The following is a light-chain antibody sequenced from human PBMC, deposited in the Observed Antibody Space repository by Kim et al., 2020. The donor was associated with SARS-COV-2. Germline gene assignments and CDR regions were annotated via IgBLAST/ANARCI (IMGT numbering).Light chain of an antibody. CDR2: SAS. CDR1: QRISAY. Sequence: ASIGDRVTITCRASQRISAYLNWYHQKPGKAPKLLISSASDVRSGVPSRFSGSGSRTEFTLTINGLRPEDFAVYYCQQTHSLPLTFGAGTKVDIK. V-gene: IGKV1-39*01. CDR3: QQTHSLPLT. J-gene: IGKJ4*01.